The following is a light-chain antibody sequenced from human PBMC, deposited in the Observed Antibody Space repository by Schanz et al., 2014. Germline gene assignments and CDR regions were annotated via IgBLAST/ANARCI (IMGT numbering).Light chain of an antibody. J-gene: IGLJ2*01. V-gene: IGLV1-40*01. CDR2: GNN. CDR3: QSYDSSLSAL. CDR1: SSNIGAGYD. Sequence: QSVLTQPPSVSGAPGQRVTVSCTGSSSNIGAGYDVHWYQQLPGTAPKLLIYGNNNRPSGVPDRFSGSKSGTSASLAITGLQAEDEADYYCQSYDSSLSALFGGGTKLTVV.